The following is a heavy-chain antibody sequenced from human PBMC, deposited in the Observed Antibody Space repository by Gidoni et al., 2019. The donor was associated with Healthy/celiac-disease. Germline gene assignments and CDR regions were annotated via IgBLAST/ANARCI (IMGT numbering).Heavy chain of an antibody. CDR1: GFTFTNYG. CDR2: IWYDGSNK. D-gene: IGHD6-13*01. V-gene: IGHV3-33*01. Sequence: QVQLVESGGGVVQPGRSLRLSCAASGFTFTNYGMHWVRQAPGKGLEWVALIWYDGSNKYYADSVKGRFTISRDNSKNTLYLQMSRLRAEDTAVYYCARNVEMATAAPLDYWGQGTLVTVSS. CDR3: ARNVEMATAAPLDY. J-gene: IGHJ4*02.